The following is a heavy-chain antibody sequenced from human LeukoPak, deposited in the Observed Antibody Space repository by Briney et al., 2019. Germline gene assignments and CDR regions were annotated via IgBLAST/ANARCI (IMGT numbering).Heavy chain of an antibody. CDR2: ISITGGGT. Sequence: GGSLRLSCAASGFTFNKFAMNWVRQAPGKGLEWVSSISITGGGTYYADSVKGRFTISRDNSKNTLSLQMNGLRAEDTAVYYCSRDQGIAVSGTGDHWGQGTLVTVSS. CDR1: GFTFNKFA. V-gene: IGHV3-23*01. D-gene: IGHD6-19*01. J-gene: IGHJ4*02. CDR3: SRDQGIAVSGTGDH.